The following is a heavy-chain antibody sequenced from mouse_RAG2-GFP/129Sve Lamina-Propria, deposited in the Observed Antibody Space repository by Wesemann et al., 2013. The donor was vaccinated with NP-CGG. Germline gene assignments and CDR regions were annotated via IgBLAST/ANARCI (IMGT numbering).Heavy chain of an antibody. CDR1: GYTFTDYE. V-gene: IGHV1-15*01. Sequence: QVQLQQSGAELVRPGASVTLSCKASGYTFTDYEMHWVKQTPVHGLEWIGAIDPETGGTAYNQKFKGKAILTADKSSSTAYMELRSLTSEDSAVYYCTRGGITTVVARGYWYFDVWGTGTTVTVSS. CDR3: TRGGITTVVARGYWYFDV. J-gene: IGHJ1*03. D-gene: IGHD1-1*01. CDR2: IDPETGGT.